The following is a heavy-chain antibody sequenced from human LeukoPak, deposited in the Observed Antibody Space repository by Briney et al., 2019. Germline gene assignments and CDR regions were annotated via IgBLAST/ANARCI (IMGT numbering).Heavy chain of an antibody. CDR3: ARDTHYDNAGTTCDC. V-gene: IGHV3-11*01. CDR2: ISNTGSII. J-gene: IGHJ4*02. Sequence: PGGSLRLSCAASGFTFSDYYMSWIRQTPEKGLEWVSYISNTGSIIYYADSVKGRFTISRDSAKNSLYLQMNSLRAEDTAVYYCARDTHYDNAGTTCDCWGQGTLVTVSS. D-gene: IGHD3-22*01. CDR1: GFTFSDYY.